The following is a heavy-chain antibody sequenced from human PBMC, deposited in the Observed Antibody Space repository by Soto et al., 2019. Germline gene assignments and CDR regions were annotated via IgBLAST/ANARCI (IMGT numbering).Heavy chain of an antibody. CDR2: IWYDGTQK. D-gene: IGHD4-17*01. Sequence: GGSLRLSCEASGFTFNTYSMHWVRQPPGKGLEWLAAIWYDGTQKYYADSVKGRFIISRDNSKKTLYLEMNSLRAEDTAVYYCARAGGTTLTGLWQFDSWVQGTLAPVS. CDR1: GFTFNTYS. J-gene: IGHJ4*02. V-gene: IGHV3-33*01. CDR3: ARAGGTTLTGLWQFDS.